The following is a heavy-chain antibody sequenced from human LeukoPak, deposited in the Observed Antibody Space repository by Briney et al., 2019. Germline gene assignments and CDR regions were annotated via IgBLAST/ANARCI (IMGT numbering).Heavy chain of an antibody. V-gene: IGHV4-38-2*02. CDR1: GYSISSGYY. Sequence: SETLSLTCTVSGYSISSGYYWGWIRQPPGKGLEWIGSIYHSGSTYYNASLESRVTISVDTSKNQFSLKLSSVTAADTAVYYCARAYSSSWYFNWFDPWGQGTLVTVSS. CDR3: ARAYSSSWYFNWFDP. CDR2: IYHSGST. D-gene: IGHD6-13*01. J-gene: IGHJ5*02.